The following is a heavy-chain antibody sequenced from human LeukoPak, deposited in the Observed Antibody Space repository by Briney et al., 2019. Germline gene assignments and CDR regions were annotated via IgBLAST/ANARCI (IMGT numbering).Heavy chain of an antibody. J-gene: IGHJ4*02. Sequence: SETLSLTCSVSGGSISGYYRDSIRQPAGKGLEWVGRIYTSGSTNYNPSLKSRVTMSVDTSKNQFSLKLSSVTAADTAVYYCARRYSSGSSFDYWGQGTLVTVSS. CDR3: ARRYSSGSSFDY. D-gene: IGHD6-19*01. CDR1: GGSISGYY. V-gene: IGHV4-4*07. CDR2: IYTSGST.